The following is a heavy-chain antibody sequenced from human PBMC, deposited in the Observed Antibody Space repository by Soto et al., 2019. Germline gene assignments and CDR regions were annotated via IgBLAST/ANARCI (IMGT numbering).Heavy chain of an antibody. CDR2: IKSKTDGGTT. D-gene: IGHD3-10*01. J-gene: IGHJ3*02. V-gene: IGHV3-15*07. Sequence: GSLRLPCAVAWGTLTDVGVHRVRQAQGKGPEWVGRIKSKTDGGTTDYAAPVKGRFTISRDDSKNTLYLQMNSLKTEDTAVYYCTTGLVRGRGAFDIWGQGTMVTVSS. CDR3: TTGLVRGRGAFDI. CDR1: WGTLTDVG.